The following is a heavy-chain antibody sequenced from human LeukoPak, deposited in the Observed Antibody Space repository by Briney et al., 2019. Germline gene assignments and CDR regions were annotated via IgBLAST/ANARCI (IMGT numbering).Heavy chain of an antibody. CDR2: IYYSGST. V-gene: IGHV4-39*01. Sequence: SETLSLTCTVSGGSISSSSYYWGWIRQPPGKGLEWIGSIYYSGSTYYNPSLKSRVTISVDTSKDQFSLKLSSVTAADTAVYYCARQVGGEVVPAAIPFFDYWGQGTLVTVSS. CDR3: ARQVGGEVVPAAIPFFDY. D-gene: IGHD2-2*01. CDR1: GGSISSSSYY. J-gene: IGHJ4*02.